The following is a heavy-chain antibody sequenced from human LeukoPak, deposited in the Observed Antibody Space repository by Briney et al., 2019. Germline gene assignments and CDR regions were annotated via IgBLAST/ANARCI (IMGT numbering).Heavy chain of an antibody. D-gene: IGHD3-22*01. CDR3: ARLYDSTLYYYYYGMDV. V-gene: IGHV1-18*01. Sequence: GASVKVSCKASGYTFTSYGISWVRQAPGQGLEWMGWISAYNGNTNYAQKLQGRVTMTTDTSTSTAYMELRSLRSDDTAVYYCARLYDSTLYYYYYGMDVWGKGTTVTVSS. CDR1: GYTFTSYG. CDR2: ISAYNGNT. J-gene: IGHJ6*04.